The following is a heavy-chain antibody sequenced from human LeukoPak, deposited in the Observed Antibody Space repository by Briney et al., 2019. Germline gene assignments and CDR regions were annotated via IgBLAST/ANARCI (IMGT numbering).Heavy chain of an antibody. CDR3: ATSGYSGYGIGY. Sequence: GGSLRLSCAVSGFTFNTYWMTWVRQAPGEGLEWVANINQDGSDTYSVDSVRDRFTISRDNAKSSLSLEMNSLRVEDTAVYYCATSGYSGYGIGYWGQGTLVAVSS. V-gene: IGHV3-7*03. CDR2: INQDGSDT. D-gene: IGHD5-12*01. J-gene: IGHJ4*02. CDR1: GFTFNTYW.